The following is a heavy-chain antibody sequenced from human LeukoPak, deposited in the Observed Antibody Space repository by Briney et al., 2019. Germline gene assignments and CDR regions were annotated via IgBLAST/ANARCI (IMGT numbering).Heavy chain of an antibody. V-gene: IGHV1-24*01. CDR3: ATVVVPTAPSYYYYYYRDV. J-gene: IGHJ6*03. Sequence: ASVKVSCKVSGYTLSDLSIHWVRQAPGKGLEWMAGFDPEDGEAIFTQNFQGRVTMTEETSTDTAYMELSSLRSEDTALYYCATVVVPTAPSYYYYYYRDVWGEGPTVTVSS. CDR1: GYTLSDLS. CDR2: FDPEDGEA. D-gene: IGHD2-2*01.